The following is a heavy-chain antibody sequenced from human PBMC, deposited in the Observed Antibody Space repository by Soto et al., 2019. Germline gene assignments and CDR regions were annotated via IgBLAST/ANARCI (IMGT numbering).Heavy chain of an antibody. CDR2: ISSSGSTI. CDR1: GFTSSSYE. J-gene: IGHJ3*02. CDR3: ARGGYDFDAFDI. Sequence: GGSLRLSCAASGFTSSSYEMNWVRQAPGKGLEWVSYISSSGSTIYYADSVKGRFTISRDNAKNSLYLQMNSLRAEDTAVYYCARGGYDFDAFDIWGQGTMVTVSS. V-gene: IGHV3-48*03. D-gene: IGHD5-12*01.